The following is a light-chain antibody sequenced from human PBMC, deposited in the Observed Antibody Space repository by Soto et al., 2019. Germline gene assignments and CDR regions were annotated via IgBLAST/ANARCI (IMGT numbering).Light chain of an antibody. J-gene: IGKJ1*01. CDR2: AAS. CDR1: QGIGNY. CDR3: QRYNSGPGT. Sequence: DILMTQSPSSLSASVGDRVIITCRASQGIGNYLAWYQQKPGKAPKLLIYAASTLQSGVPSRFSGSGSGTDFTLTLNSLQPEDVAIYYCQRYNSGPGTFGQGTKVEIK. V-gene: IGKV1-27*01.